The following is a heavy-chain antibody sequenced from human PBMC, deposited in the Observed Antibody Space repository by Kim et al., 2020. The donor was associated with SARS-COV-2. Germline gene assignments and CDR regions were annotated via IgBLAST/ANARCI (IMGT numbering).Heavy chain of an antibody. J-gene: IGHJ4*02. CDR2: IYYSGST. CDR1: GGSISSSSYY. V-gene: IGHV4-39*01. CDR3: ARQVGSYYDSSGYYRGSALDY. D-gene: IGHD3-22*01. Sequence: SETLSLTCTVSGGSISSSSYYWGWIRQPPGKGLEWIGSIYYSGSTYYNPSLKSRVTISVDTSKNQFSLKLSSVTAADTAVYYCARQVGSYYDSSGYYRGSALDYWGQGTLVTVSS.